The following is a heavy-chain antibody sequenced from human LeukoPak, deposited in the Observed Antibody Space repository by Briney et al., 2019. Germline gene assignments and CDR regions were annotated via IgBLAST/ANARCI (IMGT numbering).Heavy chain of an antibody. CDR2: IYPGDSDT. CDR1: GYSFTSYW. D-gene: IGHD5-12*01. J-gene: IGHJ6*04. Sequence: ESLKISCKGSGYSFTSYWIGWVRQMPGKGLEWMGIIYPGDSDTRYSPSFQGQVTISADKSISTAYLQWSSLKASDTAMYYCARGHSGYDPPQYYHGMDVWGKGTTVTVSS. CDR3: ARGHSGYDPPQYYHGMDV. V-gene: IGHV5-51*01.